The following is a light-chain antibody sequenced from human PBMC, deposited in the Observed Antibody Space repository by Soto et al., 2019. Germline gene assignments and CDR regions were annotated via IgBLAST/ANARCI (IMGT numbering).Light chain of an antibody. CDR1: QSVSSNY. CDR2: GAS. J-gene: IGKJ1*01. CDR3: QQYGSSPWT. V-gene: IGKV3-20*01. Sequence: ESLFTLSPGTLSLSPLQRATLSFRASQSVSSNYLAWYQQKPGQAPRLLIYGASSRATGIPDRFSGSGSGTDFTLTISRLEPEDFAVYYCQQYGSSPWTFGQGTKVDIK.